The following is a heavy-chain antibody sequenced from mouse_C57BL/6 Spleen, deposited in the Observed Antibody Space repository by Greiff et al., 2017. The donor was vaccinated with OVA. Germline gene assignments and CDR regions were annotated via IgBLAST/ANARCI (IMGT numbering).Heavy chain of an antibody. V-gene: IGHV5-17*01. CDR2: ISRGSSTI. J-gene: IGHJ2*01. Sequence: VQLKESGGGLVKPGGSLKLSCAASGFTFSDYGMHWVRPAPEQGLEWVAYISRGSSTIYYADTLKGRFTISRDNAKNTLFLQLTSLRSEDTAMYYCARGVASEGFDYWGQGTTLTVSS. D-gene: IGHD1-1*02. CDR3: ARGVASEGFDY. CDR1: GFTFSDYG.